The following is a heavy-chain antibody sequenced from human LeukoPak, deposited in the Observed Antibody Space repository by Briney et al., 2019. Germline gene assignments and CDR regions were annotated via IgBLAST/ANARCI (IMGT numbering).Heavy chain of an antibody. D-gene: IGHD2-21*01. CDR3: ARHSPSYYGMDV. J-gene: IGHJ6*02. CDR2: INHSGST. Sequence: SETLSLTCAVYGGSFSGYYWSWIRQPPGKGLEWIGEINHSGSTNYNPSLKSRVTISVDTSKNQFSLKLSSVTAADTAVYYCARHSPSYYGMDVWGQGTTVTVSS. V-gene: IGHV4-34*01. CDR1: GGSFSGYY.